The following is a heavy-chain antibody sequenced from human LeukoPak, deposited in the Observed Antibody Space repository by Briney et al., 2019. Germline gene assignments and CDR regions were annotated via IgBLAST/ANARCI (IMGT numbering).Heavy chain of an antibody. V-gene: IGHV4-39*01. Sequence: PSETLSLTCTVSGGSISSSSYYWGWIRQPPGKGLEWIGSIYYSGSTYYNPSLKSRVTISVDTSKNQFSLKLSSVTAADTAVYYCASRRRSRWEGRYCSGTSCCLWFDYWGQGTLVTVSS. CDR1: GGSISSSSYY. CDR2: IYYSGST. CDR3: ASRRRSRWEGRYCSGTSCCLWFDY. D-gene: IGHD2-2*01. J-gene: IGHJ4*02.